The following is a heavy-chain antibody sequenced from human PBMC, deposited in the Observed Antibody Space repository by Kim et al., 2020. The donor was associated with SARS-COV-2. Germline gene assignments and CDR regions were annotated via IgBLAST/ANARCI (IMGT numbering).Heavy chain of an antibody. CDR3: ARQDSPPFVVSSNDW. CDR1: GDSITSRTYY. V-gene: IGHV4-39*01. D-gene: IGHD2-21*01. J-gene: IGHJ5*01. Sequence: SETLSLTCTVSGDSITSRTYYYWAWIRQPPGKCLEWIGSVSSGGGSNYNPSLKSRVTISVDTSKNQFSLKVNSMTAADTALSFCARQDSPPFVVSSNDW. CDR2: VSSGGGS.